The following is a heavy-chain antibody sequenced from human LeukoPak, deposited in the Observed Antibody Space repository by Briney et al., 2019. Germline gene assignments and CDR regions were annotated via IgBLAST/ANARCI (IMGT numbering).Heavy chain of an antibody. J-gene: IGHJ4*02. V-gene: IGHV4-34*01. D-gene: IGHD2-8*01. CDR3: ARREDCTNGVCYLFDY. Sequence: SETLSLTCAVYGVSFSGYYWSWIRQPPGKGLEWIGEINHSGSTNYNPSLKSRVTISVDTSKNQFSLKLSSVTAADTAVYYCARREDCTNGVCYLFDYWGQGTLVSVSS. CDR2: INHSGST. CDR1: GVSFSGYY.